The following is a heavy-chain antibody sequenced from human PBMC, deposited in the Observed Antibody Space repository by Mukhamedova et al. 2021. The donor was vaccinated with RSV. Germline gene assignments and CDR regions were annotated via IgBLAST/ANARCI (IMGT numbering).Heavy chain of an antibody. CDR3: ARGTVEYSSPSWFDP. V-gene: IGHV4-31*01. J-gene: IGHJ5*02. D-gene: IGHD6-6*01. Sequence: WIGYIYYSGSTYYNPSLKSLVTISVDTSKNQFSLKLSSVTAADTAAYYCARGTVEYSSPSWFDPWGQGTMVTVSS. CDR2: IYYSGST.